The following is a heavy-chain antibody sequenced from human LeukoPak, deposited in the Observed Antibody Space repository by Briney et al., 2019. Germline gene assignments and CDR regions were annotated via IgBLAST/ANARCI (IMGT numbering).Heavy chain of an antibody. D-gene: IGHD3-10*01. CDR2: IDPSDSYT. J-gene: IGHJ4*02. Sequence: ETLSLTCTVSLDSTTSNFWSWVRQPPGKGLEWMGRIDPSDSYTNYSPSFQGHVTISADKSISTAYLQWSSLKASDTAMYYCARRGTDLYGSGSFFYWGQGTLVTVSS. CDR3: ARRGTDLYGSGSFFY. V-gene: IGHV5-10-1*01. CDR1: LDSTTSNF.